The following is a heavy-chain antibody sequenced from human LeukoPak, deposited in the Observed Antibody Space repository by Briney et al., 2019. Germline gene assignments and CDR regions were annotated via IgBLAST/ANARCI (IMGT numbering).Heavy chain of an antibody. D-gene: IGHD2-8*01. CDR2: IRYDASNK. CDR3: AKDPNPYCTSGTCYGFDY. CDR1: GFLFSGYG. J-gene: IGHJ4*02. Sequence: GGSLRLSCAASGFLFSGYGMRWVRQSPGKGLEWVSFIRYDASNKYFADSVKGRFTISRDNSKNTLYLQMNSLRPEDTAVYYCAKDPNPYCTSGTCYGFDYWGQGTLVTVSS. V-gene: IGHV3-30*02.